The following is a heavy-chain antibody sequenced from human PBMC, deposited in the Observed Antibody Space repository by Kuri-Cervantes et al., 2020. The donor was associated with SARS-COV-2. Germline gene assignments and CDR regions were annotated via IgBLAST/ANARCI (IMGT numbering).Heavy chain of an antibody. V-gene: IGHV3-30*18. CDR3: AKDFVVTWELLSYNWFDP. Sequence: GGSLRLSCAASGFTVSSNYMSWVRQAPGKGLEWVAVISYDGSNKYYADSVKGRFTISRDNSKNTLYLQMNSLRAEDTAVYYCAKDFVVTWELLSYNWFDPWGQGTLVTVSS. J-gene: IGHJ5*02. D-gene: IGHD1-26*01. CDR2: ISYDGSNK. CDR1: GFTVSSNY.